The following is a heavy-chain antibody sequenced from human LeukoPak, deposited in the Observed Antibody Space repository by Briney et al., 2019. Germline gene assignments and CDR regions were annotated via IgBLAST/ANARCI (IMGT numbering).Heavy chain of an antibody. CDR3: ARVILRYFDWLPYHDAFDI. CDR2: IYHSGST. V-gene: IGHV4-39*07. CDR1: GGSISSSSYY. D-gene: IGHD3-9*01. Sequence: SSETLSLTCTVSGGSISSSSYYWGWIRQPPGKGLEWIGSIYHSGSTYYNPSLKSRVTISVDTSKNQFSLKLSSVTAADTAVYYCARVILRYFDWLPYHDAFDIWGQGTMVTVSS. J-gene: IGHJ3*02.